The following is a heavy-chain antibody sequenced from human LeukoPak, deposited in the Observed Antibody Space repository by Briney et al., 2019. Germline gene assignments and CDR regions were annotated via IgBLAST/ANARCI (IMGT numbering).Heavy chain of an antibody. CDR3: ARRLTQYDCFDP. CDR1: GDSVSSNSVT. V-gene: IGHV6-1*01. D-gene: IGHD2-2*01. Sequence: SQTLSLTCAISGDSVSSNSVTWNWIRQSPSRGLEWLGRTYYKSTWYNDYAVSVRGRITVNPDASKNQFSLHLNSVTPEDTAVYYCARRLTQYDCFDPWGQGILVTVSS. J-gene: IGHJ5*02. CDR2: TYYKSTWYN.